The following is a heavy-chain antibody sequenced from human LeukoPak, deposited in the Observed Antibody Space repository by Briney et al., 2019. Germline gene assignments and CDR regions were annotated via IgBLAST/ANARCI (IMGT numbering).Heavy chain of an antibody. D-gene: IGHD6-13*01. CDR3: ARGHSSSPNWFDP. J-gene: IGHJ5*02. V-gene: IGHV3-11*04. Sequence: GGSLSLSFAASGFTFSYYYMSWIRPAPGKGLEWVSYISSSGSTIYYADSVKGRFTISRDNAKNSLYLQMNSLRAEDTAVYYCARGHSSSPNWFDPWGQGTLVTVSS. CDR2: ISSSGSTI. CDR1: GFTFSYYY.